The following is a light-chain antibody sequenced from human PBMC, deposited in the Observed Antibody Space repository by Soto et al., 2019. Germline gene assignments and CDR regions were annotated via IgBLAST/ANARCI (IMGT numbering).Light chain of an antibody. CDR3: QQYGSSYSYT. Sequence: EIVLTQSPATLSSSPGERATLSCRASQSVSSSYLAWYQQKPGQAPRLLIYAAPSRATGIPDRFSGSGSGTDFSLTISRLEPEDVAVYYCQQYGSSYSYTFGQGTKLEIK. CDR1: QSVSSSY. CDR2: AAP. V-gene: IGKV3-20*01. J-gene: IGKJ2*01.